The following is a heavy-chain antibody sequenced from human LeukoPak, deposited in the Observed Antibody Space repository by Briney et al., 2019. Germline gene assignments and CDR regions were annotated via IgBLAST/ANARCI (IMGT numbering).Heavy chain of an antibody. V-gene: IGHV4-59*01. CDR1: GGSISSYY. J-gene: IGHJ6*03. CDR3: ARGLLPFPLYYYYMDV. Sequence: PSETLSLTCTVSGGSISSYYWSWIRQPPGKGLEWIGYIYYSGSTNYNPSLKSRVTISVDTSKNQFSLKLSSVTAADTAVYYCARGLLPFPLYYYYMDVWGKGTTVTVSS. D-gene: IGHD4-23*01. CDR2: IYYSGST.